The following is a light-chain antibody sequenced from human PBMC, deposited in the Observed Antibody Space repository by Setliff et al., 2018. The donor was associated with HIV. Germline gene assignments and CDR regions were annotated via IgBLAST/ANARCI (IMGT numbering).Light chain of an antibody. V-gene: IGLV2-14*03. CDR3: SSYTSSTPLYV. CDR1: SSDVGGYNY. Sequence: QSVLTQPASVSGSPGQSITISCTETSSDVGGYNYVSWYQQNPGKAPKLMIYDVNNRPSGVSNRFSGSKSGNTASLTISGLQAEDEADYYCSSYTSSTPLYVFGTGTKVTVL. CDR2: DVN. J-gene: IGLJ1*01.